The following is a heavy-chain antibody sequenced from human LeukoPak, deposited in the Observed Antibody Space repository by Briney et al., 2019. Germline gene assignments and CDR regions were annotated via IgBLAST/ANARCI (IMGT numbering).Heavy chain of an antibody. V-gene: IGHV1-69*04. CDR3: ARDINYYDGSGLDY. D-gene: IGHD3-22*01. CDR2: IIPILNIA. CDR1: GGTFSSYA. J-gene: IGHJ4*02. Sequence: SVKVSCKASGGTFSSYAISWVRQAPGQGLEWMGRIIPILNIANYAQKFQGRVTITAEKSTGTAYMELSSLRSEDTAVYYCARDINYYDGSGLDYWGQGTLVTVSS.